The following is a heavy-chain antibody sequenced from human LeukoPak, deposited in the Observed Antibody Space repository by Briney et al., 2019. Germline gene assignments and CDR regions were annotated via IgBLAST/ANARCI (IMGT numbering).Heavy chain of an antibody. CDR3: ARGGCSSGSCYSQTVKFDS. D-gene: IGHD2-15*01. V-gene: IGHV1-18*01. CDR1: GYNFTNYG. J-gene: IGHJ5*01. CDR2: ISGYIGDT. Sequence: ASVKVSCXTSGYNFTNYGINWVRQAPGQGLEWMAWISGYIGDTEYVQNFQGGVTVTADTSTSTAYMELRSLTSDDTAVYYCARGGCSSGSCYSQTVKFDSWGQGTLVIVSS.